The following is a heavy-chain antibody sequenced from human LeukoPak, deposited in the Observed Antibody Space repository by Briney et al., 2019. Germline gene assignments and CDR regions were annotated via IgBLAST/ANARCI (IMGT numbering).Heavy chain of an antibody. J-gene: IGHJ4*02. CDR1: GFTLSSAS. D-gene: IGHD3-10*01. V-gene: IGHV3-23*01. Sequence: GGSLRLSCAASGFTLSSASMSWVRQAPGKGLEWVSAISGSGGSTYYADSVKGRFTISRDNSKNTMYLQMNSLRAEDTAVYYCARQYYYGSGSYLFDYWGQGTLVTVSS. CDR2: ISGSGGST. CDR3: ARQYYYGSGSYLFDY.